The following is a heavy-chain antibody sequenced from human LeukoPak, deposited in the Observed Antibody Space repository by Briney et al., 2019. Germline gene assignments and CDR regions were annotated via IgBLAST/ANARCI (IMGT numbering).Heavy chain of an antibody. CDR1: GFTFSSYW. Sequence: GGSLRLSCAVSGFTFSSYWIYWVRQAPGKGLVYVSRINDDGGGTTYADSVRGRFTSSRDNARNMVYLQMDSLGADDTAVYYCARGGGYHAFDIWGQGTMVTVSS. D-gene: IGHD1-26*01. J-gene: IGHJ3*02. CDR2: INDDGGGT. CDR3: ARGGGYHAFDI. V-gene: IGHV3-74*03.